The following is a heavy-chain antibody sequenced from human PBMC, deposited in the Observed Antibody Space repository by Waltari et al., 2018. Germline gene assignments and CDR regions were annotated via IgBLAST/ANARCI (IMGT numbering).Heavy chain of an antibody. CDR1: GFTFSSYS. J-gene: IGHJ5*02. CDR2: ISSGSTYI. CDR3: GRDWSGWDT. Sequence: DVQLVESGGGPVKPGESLRISCVASGFTFSSYSMNWFRPVSGKGLEWVSSISSGSTYIYYADSVKGRFTISRDDAKNSLFLQMNSLRDEDTAVYYCGRDWSGWDTWGLGTLVTVSS. V-gene: IGHV3-21*01. D-gene: IGHD3-3*01.